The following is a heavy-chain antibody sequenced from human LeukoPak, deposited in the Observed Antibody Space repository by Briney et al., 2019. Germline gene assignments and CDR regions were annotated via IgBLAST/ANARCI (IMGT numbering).Heavy chain of an antibody. D-gene: IGHD3-10*01. J-gene: IGHJ3*02. CDR3: ARGQYYFGSGIWDDAFDT. CDR1: GFNVSSNY. V-gene: IGHV3-53*01. CDR2: IYHSGST. Sequence: GGSLRLSCAASGFNVSSNYMSWVRQAPGKGLEWVAVIYHSGSTFYADSVKGRFTISRDTSKNMLYLQMNSLRAEDTAIYYCARGQYYFGSGIWDDAFDTWGQGTMVTVSS.